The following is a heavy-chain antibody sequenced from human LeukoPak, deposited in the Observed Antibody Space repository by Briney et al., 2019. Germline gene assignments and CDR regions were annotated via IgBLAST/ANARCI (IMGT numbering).Heavy chain of an antibody. CDR2: ISYDGSNK. J-gene: IGHJ5*02. D-gene: IGHD3-3*01. CDR1: AFTFISYG. CDR3: AKDPTIFGVVTPPNVWFDP. V-gene: IGHV3-30*18. Sequence: PGRSLRLSCAPSAFTFISYGMHWVRQAPGEGLGWVAVISYDGSNKYYADSVKGRFTISRDNSKNTLYLQMNSLRAEDTAVYYCAKDPTIFGVVTPPNVWFDPWGQGTLVTVSS.